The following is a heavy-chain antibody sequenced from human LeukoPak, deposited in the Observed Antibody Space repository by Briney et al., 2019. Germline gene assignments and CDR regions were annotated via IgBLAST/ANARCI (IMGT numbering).Heavy chain of an antibody. D-gene: IGHD3-22*01. V-gene: IGHV4-59*01. CDR1: GGSISSYY. J-gene: IGHJ5*02. CDR3: AREREGYDSSGYYSYNWFDP. Sequence: SSETLSLTCTVSGGSISSYYWSWIRQPPGKGLEWIGYIYYSGSTNYNPSLKSRVTISVDTSKNQFSLKPSSVTAADTAVYYCAREREGYDSSGYYSYNWFDPWAREPWSPSPQ. CDR2: IYYSGST.